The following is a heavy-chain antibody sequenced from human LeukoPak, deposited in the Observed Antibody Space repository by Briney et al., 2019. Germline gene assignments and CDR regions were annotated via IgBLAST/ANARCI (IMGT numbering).Heavy chain of an antibody. Sequence: PGGSLKLSCAASGFTFSGSAMHWVRQASGKGLEWVGRIRSKANSYATAYAASVKGRFTISRDDSKNTAYLQMNSLKTEDTAVYYCTQLRSYYYYMDVWGKGTTVTASS. D-gene: IGHD3-3*01. CDR3: TQLRSYYYYMDV. J-gene: IGHJ6*03. CDR1: GFTFSGSA. V-gene: IGHV3-73*01. CDR2: IRSKANSYAT.